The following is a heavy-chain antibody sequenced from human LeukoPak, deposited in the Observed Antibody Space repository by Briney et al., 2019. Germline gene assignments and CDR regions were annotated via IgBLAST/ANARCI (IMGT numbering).Heavy chain of an antibody. CDR3: ARALPPYDYVWGSYRLENNWFDP. CDR2: INSNTGGT. CDR1: GFTFSAYY. D-gene: IGHD3-16*02. J-gene: IGHJ5*02. Sequence: ASVKVSCKASGFTFSAYYMNWVRQAPGQGLEWMGRINSNTGGTNYAQKFQGRVTMTRDTSISTAYMELSRLRSDDTAVYYCARALPPYDYVWGSYRLENNWFDPWGQGTLVTVSS. V-gene: IGHV1-2*06.